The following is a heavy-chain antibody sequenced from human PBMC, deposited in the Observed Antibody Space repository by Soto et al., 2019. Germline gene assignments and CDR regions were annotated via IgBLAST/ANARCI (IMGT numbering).Heavy chain of an antibody. V-gene: IGHV3-23*01. CDR1: GVTFSSYA. CDR3: AKGTTYYYGSGSPNYYYYMDV. Sequence: GGSLRLSCAASGVTFSSYAMSWVRQAPGKGLEWVSAISGSGGSTYYADSVKGRFTISRDNSKNTLYLQMNSLRAEDTAVYYCAKGTTYYYGSGSPNYYYYMDVWGKGTTVTVSS. J-gene: IGHJ6*03. CDR2: ISGSGGST. D-gene: IGHD3-10*01.